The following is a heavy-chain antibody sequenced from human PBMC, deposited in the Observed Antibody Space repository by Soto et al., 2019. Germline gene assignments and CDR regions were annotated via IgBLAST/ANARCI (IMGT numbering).Heavy chain of an antibody. J-gene: IGHJ4*02. Sequence: QITLKESGPTLVKPTQTLTLTCSFSGFSLSTRGVGVGWIRQPPGKALEWLALIYWDDDARYRPSLKSRLTITKDTSKNPLVLTMTNMDPVDTATFYCAHIGWRGTSMLVMFDYWGQGTLVSGSS. CDR3: AHIGWRGTSMLVMFDY. D-gene: IGHD3-16*01. V-gene: IGHV2-5*02. CDR1: GFSLSTRGVG. CDR2: IYWDDDA.